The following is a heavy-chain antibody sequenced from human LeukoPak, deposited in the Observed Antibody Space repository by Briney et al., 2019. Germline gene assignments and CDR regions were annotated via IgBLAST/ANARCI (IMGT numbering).Heavy chain of an antibody. Sequence: PSETLSLTCTVSGGSISSSSYYWSWIRQPPGKGLEWIGYIYTSGSTNYNPSLKSRVTISVDTSKNQFSLKLSSVTAADTAVYYCARHRRGAVGGYYSVKYYYYMDVWGKGTTVTVSS. D-gene: IGHD3-3*01. J-gene: IGHJ6*03. CDR1: GGSISSSSYY. CDR3: ARHRRGAVGGYYSVKYYYYMDV. CDR2: IYTSGST. V-gene: IGHV4-61*05.